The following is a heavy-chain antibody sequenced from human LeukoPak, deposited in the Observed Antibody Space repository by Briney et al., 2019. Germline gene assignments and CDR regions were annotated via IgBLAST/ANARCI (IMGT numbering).Heavy chain of an antibody. CDR3: ATPKVAGPFDY. Sequence: SETLSLTCTVSGVSINYGGWIRQPPGKGLEWIGSIYYSGTTYYNPSLKSRVTISVDTSKNQFSLKLSSVTAADTAVYYCATPKVAGPFDYWGQGTLVTVSS. J-gene: IGHJ4*02. V-gene: IGHV4-39*01. CDR1: GVSINY. D-gene: IGHD6-19*01. CDR2: IYYSGTT.